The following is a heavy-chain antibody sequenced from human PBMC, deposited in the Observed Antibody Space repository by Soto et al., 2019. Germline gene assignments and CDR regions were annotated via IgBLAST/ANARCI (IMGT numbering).Heavy chain of an antibody. Sequence: SETLSLTCTVSGGSISSYYWSWIRQPPGKGLEWLGYIHYSGSANYSPSLKSRLTISVDTSKNQFSLKLSSVTAADTAVYYCARQRTDYSSLDPWGQGTLVTVSS. J-gene: IGHJ5*02. CDR2: IHYSGSA. CDR3: ARQRTDYSSLDP. V-gene: IGHV4-59*08. D-gene: IGHD3-16*01. CDR1: GGSISSYY.